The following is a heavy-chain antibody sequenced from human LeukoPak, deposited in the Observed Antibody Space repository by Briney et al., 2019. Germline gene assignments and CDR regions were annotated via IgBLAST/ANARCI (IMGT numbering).Heavy chain of an antibody. V-gene: IGHV3-23*01. CDR1: GFTFSSYA. D-gene: IGHD3-22*01. J-gene: IGHJ4*02. CDR3: AKEAIKTYYYDSSGHFDY. Sequence: GGSLRLSCAASGFTFSSYAMSWVRQAPGKGLEWVSAISGSGGSTDYADSVKGRFTISRGNSKNTLYLQMNSLRAEDTAVYYCAKEAIKTYYYDSSGHFDYWGQGTLVTVSS. CDR2: ISGSGGST.